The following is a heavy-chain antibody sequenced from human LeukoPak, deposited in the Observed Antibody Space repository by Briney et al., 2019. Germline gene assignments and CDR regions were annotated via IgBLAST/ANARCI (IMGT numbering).Heavy chain of an antibody. CDR1: GYTFTGYY. Sequence: GASVKVSCKASGYTFTGYYMHWVRQAPGQGLEWMGWINPNSGGTNYAQKFQGWVTMTRDTSISTAYMELSRLRSDDTAVYYCARNKQQLATVNWFDPWGQGTLVTVSS. D-gene: IGHD6-13*01. CDR3: ARNKQQLATVNWFDP. J-gene: IGHJ5*02. CDR2: INPNSGGT. V-gene: IGHV1-2*04.